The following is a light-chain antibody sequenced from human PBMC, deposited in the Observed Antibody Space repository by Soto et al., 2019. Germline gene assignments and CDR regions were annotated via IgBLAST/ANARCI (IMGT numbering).Light chain of an antibody. CDR1: QGVNNY. CDR2: AAS. V-gene: IGKV1-9*01. J-gene: IGKJ1*01. CDR3: QQLNTYPT. Sequence: DIRLTQSPSFLSASVGDRVTITCRASQGVNNYLAWYQQKPGKAPKLLIYAASTLQSGVPLRFSGSGSGTEFTLTISSLQPEDFATYYCQQLNTYPTFGQGTKVEIK.